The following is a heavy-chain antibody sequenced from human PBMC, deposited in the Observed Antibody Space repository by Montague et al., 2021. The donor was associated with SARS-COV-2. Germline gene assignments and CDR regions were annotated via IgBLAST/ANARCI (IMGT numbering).Heavy chain of an antibody. CDR2: IDWDDDK. CDR1: GFSLITSGMC. V-gene: IGHV2-70*11. J-gene: IGHJ6*02. CDR3: ARTYYDILTGRVGGMDF. D-gene: IGHD3-9*01. Sequence: PALVKPTQTLTLTCTFSGFSLITSGMCVSWIRQPPGKALEWLARIDWDDDKYYSTSLKTRLTISKDTSKNQVVLTMTNMDPVDTATYYCARTYYDILTGRVGGMDFWGQGTTVTVSS.